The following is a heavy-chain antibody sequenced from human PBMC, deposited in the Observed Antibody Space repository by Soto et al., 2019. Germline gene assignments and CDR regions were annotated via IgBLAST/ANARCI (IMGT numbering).Heavy chain of an antibody. D-gene: IGHD4-17*01. J-gene: IGHJ4*02. CDR3: AKGLRTSDDY. CDR1: GFTFSSSA. CDR2: ITGSGGST. V-gene: IGHV3-23*01. Sequence: PGGSLRLSCAASGFTFSSSAMTWVRQAPGKGLEWVSGITGSGGSTFYADSVKGRFTISRDNSKNTLYLQMNSLRAEDTAVYYCAKGLRTSDDYWGQGTLVTVSS.